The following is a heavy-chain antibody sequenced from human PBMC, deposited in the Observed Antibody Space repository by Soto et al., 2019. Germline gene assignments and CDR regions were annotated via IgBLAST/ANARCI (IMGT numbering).Heavy chain of an antibody. J-gene: IGHJ5*02. CDR1: GYTFTRYE. CDR2: MNPNSGNT. D-gene: IGHD6-13*01. Sequence: SCKASGYTFTRYEINWVRQATGEGLEWMGWMNPNSGNTGYAQKFQGRVTMTRNTSIRTAYMELSSLRSEDTAVYYCARGGIAAAGTLGFDPWGQGTLVTVSS. V-gene: IGHV1-8*01. CDR3: ARGGIAAAGTLGFDP.